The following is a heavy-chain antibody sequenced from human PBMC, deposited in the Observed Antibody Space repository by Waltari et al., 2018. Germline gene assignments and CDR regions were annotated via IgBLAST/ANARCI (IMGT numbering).Heavy chain of an antibody. CDR3: AKSRLHVGELSLTDF. Sequence: QVQLVESGGGVVQPGRSLRLSCEGSGYPFSMFALHWVRQAPGKGPEWVSTISHDGKTKYYRDSVKGRFTISRDNSKNTVDLQLSSLTTDDTAIYYCAKSRLHVGELSLTDFWGQGTLVIVSS. J-gene: IGHJ1*01. CDR1: GYPFSMFA. D-gene: IGHD3-16*02. V-gene: IGHV3-30*18. CDR2: ISHDGKTK.